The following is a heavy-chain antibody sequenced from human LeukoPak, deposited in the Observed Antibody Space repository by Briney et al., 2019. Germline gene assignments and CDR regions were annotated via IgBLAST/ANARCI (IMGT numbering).Heavy chain of an antibody. CDR3: ARAYCSSTSCYNGIDY. J-gene: IGHJ4*02. CDR1: GFPFSDYW. CDR2: IYYSGST. D-gene: IGHD2-2*02. V-gene: IGHV4-31*02. Sequence: LRLSCAASGFPFSDYWLTWVRQHPGKGLEWIGYIYYSGSTYYNPSLKSRVTISVDTSKNQFSLKLSSVTAADTAVYYCARAYCSSTSCYNGIDYWGQGTLVTVSS.